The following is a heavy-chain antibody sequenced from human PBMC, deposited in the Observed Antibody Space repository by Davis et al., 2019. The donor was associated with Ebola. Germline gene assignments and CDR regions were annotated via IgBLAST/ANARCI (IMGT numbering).Heavy chain of an antibody. D-gene: IGHD3-3*01. CDR3: ASLYDFWSGRYDY. J-gene: IGHJ4*02. V-gene: IGHV3-21*01. CDR2: ISSSSSYI. CDR1: GFTFSSYA. Sequence: GGSLRLSCAASGFTFSSYAMHWVRQAPGKGLEWVSSISSSSSYIYYADSVKGRFTISRDNAKNSLYLQMNSLRAEDTAVYYCASLYDFWSGRYDYWGQGTLVTVSS.